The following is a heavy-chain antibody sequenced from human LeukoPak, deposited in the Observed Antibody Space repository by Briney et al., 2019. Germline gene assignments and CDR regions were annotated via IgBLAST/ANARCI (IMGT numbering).Heavy chain of an antibody. CDR1: GGSFSGYY. V-gene: IGHV4-34*01. Sequence: SETLSLTCAVYGGSFSGYYWSWIRQPPGKGLEWIGEINRSGSTNYNPSLKSRVTISVDTSKNQFSLKLSSVTAADTAVYYCARLKKGLYYYYYMDVWGKGTTVTVSS. CDR2: INRSGST. CDR3: ARLKKGLYYYYYMDV. J-gene: IGHJ6*03.